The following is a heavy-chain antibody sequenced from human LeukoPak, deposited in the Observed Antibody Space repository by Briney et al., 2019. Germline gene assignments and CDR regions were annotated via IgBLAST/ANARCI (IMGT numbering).Heavy chain of an antibody. CDR1: GFTFSSYS. J-gene: IGHJ5*02. D-gene: IGHD1-7*01. V-gene: IGHV3-48*01. CDR3: ARGPDTWNYSNWFDP. CDR2: ISSSSSTI. Sequence: GGSLRLSCAASGFTFSSYSMNWVRQAPGKGLEWLSYISSSSSTIYYADSVKGRFTISRDNAKNSLYLQMNSLRAEDTAVYSCARGPDTWNYSNWFDPWGQGTLVTVSS.